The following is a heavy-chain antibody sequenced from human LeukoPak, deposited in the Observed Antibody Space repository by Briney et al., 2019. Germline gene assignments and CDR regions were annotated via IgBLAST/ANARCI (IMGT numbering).Heavy chain of an antibody. V-gene: IGHV1-2*02. CDR2: INPYSGDT. Sequence: ASVKVSCKASGYTFTGYYVHWVRQAPGQGLEWMGWINPYSGDTNYAQKFQGRVTMARDTSISTAYMELSSLKSDDTAVYYCARVAMSGIGSDDFWGQGTLVTASS. CDR1: GYTFTGYY. D-gene: IGHD1-26*01. J-gene: IGHJ4*02. CDR3: ARVAMSGIGSDDF.